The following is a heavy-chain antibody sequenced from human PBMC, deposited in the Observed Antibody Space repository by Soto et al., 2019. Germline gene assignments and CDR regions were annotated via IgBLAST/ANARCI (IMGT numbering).Heavy chain of an antibody. V-gene: IGHV3-9*01. J-gene: IGHJ4*02. CDR3: ATQGY. Sequence: EVQLVESGGGLVQPGRSLRLSCAASGLTFDDYAMHWVRQAPGKGLEWVSGISGNGGRICYADSVKGRFTISRVNTKNSLYLQMHSVRVEDTAFYYCATQGYWGQGTLVTVSS. CDR2: ISGNGGRI. CDR1: GLTFDDYA.